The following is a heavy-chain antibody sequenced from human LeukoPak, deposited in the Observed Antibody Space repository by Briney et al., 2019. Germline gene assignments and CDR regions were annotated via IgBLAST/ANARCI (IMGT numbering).Heavy chain of an antibody. D-gene: IGHD5-12*01. CDR1: GVTFSSYA. J-gene: IGHJ3*01. CDR3: AKDRRAGYPRDSFDA. Sequence: GGSLTLSCEASGVTFSSYAMSWVRQAPGKGMEWISSIKSTGSTTHYADAVRGRFTTSRDNSANMLYLEMNGLRAEDTAYYYCAKDRRAGYPRDSFDAWGQGTAVTVS. CDR2: IKSTGSTT. V-gene: IGHV3-23*01.